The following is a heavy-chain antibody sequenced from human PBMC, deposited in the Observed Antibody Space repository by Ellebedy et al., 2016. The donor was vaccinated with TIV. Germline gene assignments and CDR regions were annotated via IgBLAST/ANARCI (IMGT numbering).Heavy chain of an antibody. D-gene: IGHD1-26*01. Sequence: GESLKISCAASGFTFSSYGMHWVRQAPCQWLEWVASTAYYGSNKFYADSVKGRFTISRDNSKNTLYLQMNSLRTEDTAVFYCARHSRSGSYTVFDMWGQGTMVTVSS. CDR1: GFTFSSYG. J-gene: IGHJ3*02. CDR2: TAYYGSNK. V-gene: IGHV3-30*03. CDR3: ARHSRSGSYTVFDM.